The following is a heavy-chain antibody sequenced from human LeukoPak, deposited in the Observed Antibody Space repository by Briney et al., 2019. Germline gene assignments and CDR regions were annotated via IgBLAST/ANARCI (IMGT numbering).Heavy chain of an antibody. CDR2: INWNGGST. Sequence: GGSLRLSCAASGFTFDEYGMSWVRQAPGKGLEWVSGINWNGGSTGYADSVKGRFTISRDNAKNSLYLQMKSLRAEDTAVYYCAKRILLGYCSSTSCPGGAFDIWGQGTMVTVSS. D-gene: IGHD2-2*01. CDR3: AKRILLGYCSSTSCPGGAFDI. J-gene: IGHJ3*02. V-gene: IGHV3-20*04. CDR1: GFTFDEYG.